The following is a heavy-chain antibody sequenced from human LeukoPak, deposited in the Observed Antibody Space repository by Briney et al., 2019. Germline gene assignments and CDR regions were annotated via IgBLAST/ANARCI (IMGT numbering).Heavy chain of an antibody. CDR3: ARHRAYDSGTYYRWFDP. J-gene: IGHJ5*02. CDR2: SHGNGDT. Sequence: SETLSLTCTVSGGSISSFYWSWIRQPPGMGLEWIGYSHGNGDTNYNPSPKSRVTISVDTSKNQCSLKLTSVTAADTAVYYCARHRAYDSGTYYRWFDPWGPGTLVTVSS. CDR1: GGSISSFY. D-gene: IGHD3-22*01. V-gene: IGHV4-59*08.